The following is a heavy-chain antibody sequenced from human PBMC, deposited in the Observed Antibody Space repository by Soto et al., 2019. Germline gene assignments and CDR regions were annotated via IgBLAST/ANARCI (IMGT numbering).Heavy chain of an antibody. D-gene: IGHD5-12*01. CDR3: AKGGFTSYFDY. J-gene: IGHJ4*02. Sequence: EVQLLESGGGLVQPGGSLRLSCAASGFTFRNYAMTWVRQAPGKGLEWVSTIRGSGDSTYYADSVKGRITISRDNSKNTMYLQMNSLEAEDTAVYFCAKGGFTSYFDYWGQGILATVSS. CDR1: GFTFRNYA. CDR2: IRGSGDST. V-gene: IGHV3-23*01.